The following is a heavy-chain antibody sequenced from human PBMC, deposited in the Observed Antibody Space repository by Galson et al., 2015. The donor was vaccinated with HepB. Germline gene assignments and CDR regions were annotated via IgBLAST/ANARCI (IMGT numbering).Heavy chain of an antibody. J-gene: IGHJ5*02. V-gene: IGHV4-31*02. Sequence: HPGKGLEWIGYIYYSGSTYYNPSLKSRVTISADTSKNQFSLKLSSVTAADTAVYYCARDGDLRYSSVWYGLHCFDPWGQGTLVTVSS. CDR3: ARDGDLRYSSVWYGLHCFDP. CDR2: IYYSGST. D-gene: IGHD6-19*01.